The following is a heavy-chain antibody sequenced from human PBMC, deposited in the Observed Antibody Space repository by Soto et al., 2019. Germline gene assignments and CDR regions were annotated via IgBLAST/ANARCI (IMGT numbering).Heavy chain of an antibody. Sequence: PGGSLRLSCAASGFTFSSYWMHWVRQSPGKGLVWVSRISSDGRNTNYADSVRGRFTIPRDNAKNTLYLQMSGLRAEDTAVYFCTKGYSGYDFADWGQGSLVTVS. CDR1: GFTFSSYW. CDR3: TKGYSGYDFAD. V-gene: IGHV3-74*01. J-gene: IGHJ4*02. D-gene: IGHD5-12*01. CDR2: ISSDGRNT.